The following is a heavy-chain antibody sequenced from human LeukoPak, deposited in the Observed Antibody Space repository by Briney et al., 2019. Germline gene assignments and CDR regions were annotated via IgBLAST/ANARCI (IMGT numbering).Heavy chain of an antibody. CDR2: MNPNSGNT. J-gene: IGHJ4*02. CDR1: GYTFTSYD. V-gene: IGHV1-8*03. D-gene: IGHD5-18*01. Sequence: GASVKVSCKASGYTFTSYDINWVRQATGQWLEWMGWMNPNSGNTGYAQKFQGRVTITRNTSISTAYMELSSLRSEDTAVYYCARSGYSYGSDYFDYWGQGTLVTVSS. CDR3: ARSGYSYGSDYFDY.